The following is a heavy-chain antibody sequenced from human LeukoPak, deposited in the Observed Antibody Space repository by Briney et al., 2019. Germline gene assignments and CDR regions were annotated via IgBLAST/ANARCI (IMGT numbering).Heavy chain of an antibody. CDR1: GYTFNRYY. Sequence: ASVKVSCKASGYTFNRYYINWVQQAPGQGLEWMGWNNPNSGVTHYAQKFQDRVTMTRDTSISTAYMELSSLTYYDTAIYYCASARDCNSGACSNNFDYWGQGTLVTVSS. V-gene: IGHV1-2*02. CDR3: ASARDCNSGACSNNFDY. D-gene: IGHD2/OR15-2a*01. CDR2: NNPNSGVT. J-gene: IGHJ4*02.